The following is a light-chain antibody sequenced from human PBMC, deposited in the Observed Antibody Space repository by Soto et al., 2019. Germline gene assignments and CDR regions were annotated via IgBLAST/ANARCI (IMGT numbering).Light chain of an antibody. CDR3: QQRDSFPFT. CDR2: AAS. Sequence: DIQMTQSPSSVSASGGDRVTITCRASQDISSWVAWYQQKPGKAPKLLISAASSLQSGVPRRFSGSGSGTDFTLIISSLQPEDFATYFCQQRDSFPFTFGGGTKVEIK. J-gene: IGKJ4*01. V-gene: IGKV1-12*01. CDR1: QDISSW.